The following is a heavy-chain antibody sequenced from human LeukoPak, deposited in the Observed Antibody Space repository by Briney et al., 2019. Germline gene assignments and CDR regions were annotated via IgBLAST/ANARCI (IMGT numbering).Heavy chain of an antibody. J-gene: IGHJ4*02. CDR2: IYISGST. V-gene: IGHV4-61*02. CDR3: ARADVDTAMSHPVNFDY. CDR1: AGSISSGSHY. D-gene: IGHD5-18*01. Sequence: SQTLSLTCTVSAGSISSGSHYWTWIRQPAGKGLEWIVRIYISGSTNYNASLKSRVTISVDTAKNKFAVKLSSVTAADTAVYYCARADVDTAMSHPVNFDYWGQGTLVTVSS.